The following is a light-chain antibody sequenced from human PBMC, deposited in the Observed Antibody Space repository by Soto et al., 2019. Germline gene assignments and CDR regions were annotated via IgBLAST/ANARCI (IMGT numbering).Light chain of an antibody. CDR3: AAWDDSLNGVV. CDR1: NSNTGGNT. CDR2: SDD. V-gene: IGLV1-44*01. J-gene: IGLJ2*01. Sequence: QAVVTQPPSASGTPGQRVTISCSGSNSNTGGNTVNWYQQLPGTAPKLLIYSDDQRPSGVPDRFSGSKSGTSGSLAISGLQSEDEADYYCAAWDDSLNGVVFGGGTKLTVL.